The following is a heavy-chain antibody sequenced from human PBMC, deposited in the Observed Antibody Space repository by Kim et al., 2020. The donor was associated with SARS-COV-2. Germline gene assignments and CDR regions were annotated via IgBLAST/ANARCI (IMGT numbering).Heavy chain of an antibody. Sequence: SETLSLTCTVSGYSISSGYYWGWIRQPPGKGLEWIGSIYHSGSTYYNPSLKSRVTISVDTSKNQFSLKLSSVTAADTAVYYCARASLGSYYYYYYGMDVWGQGTTVTVSS. CDR1: GYSISSGYY. V-gene: IGHV4-38-2*02. D-gene: IGHD1-26*01. CDR3: ARASLGSYYYYYYGMDV. J-gene: IGHJ6*02. CDR2: IYHSGST.